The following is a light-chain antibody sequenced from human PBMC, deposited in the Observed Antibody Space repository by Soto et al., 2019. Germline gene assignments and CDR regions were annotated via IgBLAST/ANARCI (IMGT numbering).Light chain of an antibody. J-gene: IGLJ1*01. Sequence: SYELTQPPSVSVSPGQTASITCSGDKLGDKYACWYQQKPGQSPVLVIYQDSKRPSGIPERFSGSNSRNTATLTISGTQAMDEADYYCQAWDSSTLYVFGTGTKLTVL. V-gene: IGLV3-1*01. CDR2: QDS. CDR3: QAWDSSTLYV. CDR1: KLGDKY.